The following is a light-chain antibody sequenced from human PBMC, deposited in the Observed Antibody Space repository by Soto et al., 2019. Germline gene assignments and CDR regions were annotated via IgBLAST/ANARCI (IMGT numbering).Light chain of an antibody. J-gene: IGLJ3*02. Sequence: QSVLTQPPSASGPPGQGVTISCSGSNSNIGRNIVNWDQQLPGTAPKLLIYSNDQRPSGVPDRFSGSKSGTSASLVISGLQSEDEADYYCAAWDDSLNGQLFGGGTKLTVL. V-gene: IGLV1-44*01. CDR2: SND. CDR3: AAWDDSLNGQL. CDR1: NSNIGRNI.